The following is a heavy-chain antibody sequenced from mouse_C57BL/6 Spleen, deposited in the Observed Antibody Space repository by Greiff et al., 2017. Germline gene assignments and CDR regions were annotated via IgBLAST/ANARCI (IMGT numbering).Heavy chain of an antibody. CDR2: ISDGGSYT. CDR1: GFTFSSYA. CDR3: ARGSSYLRNYFDY. J-gene: IGHJ2*01. V-gene: IGHV5-4*01. D-gene: IGHD1-1*01. Sequence: EVQLVESGGGLVKPGGSLKLSCAASGFTFSSYAMSWVRQTPEKRLEWVATISDGGSYTYYPDNVKGRFTISRDNAKNNLYLQMSHLKSEDTAMYYCARGSSYLRNYFDYWGQGTTLTVSS.